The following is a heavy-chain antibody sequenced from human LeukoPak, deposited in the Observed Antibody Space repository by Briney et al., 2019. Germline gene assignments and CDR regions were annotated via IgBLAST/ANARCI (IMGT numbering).Heavy chain of an antibody. V-gene: IGHV1-18*01. Sequence: ASVKVSCKASGYTFTSYGISWVRQAPGQGLEWMGWVSAYNGNTNYAQKLQGRVTMTTDTSTSTAYMELRSLRSDDTAVYYCARGGMHCSSTSCYGMDVWDQGTTVTVSS. CDR3: ARGGMHCSSTSCYGMDV. CDR2: VSAYNGNT. D-gene: IGHD2-2*01. J-gene: IGHJ6*02. CDR1: GYTFTSYG.